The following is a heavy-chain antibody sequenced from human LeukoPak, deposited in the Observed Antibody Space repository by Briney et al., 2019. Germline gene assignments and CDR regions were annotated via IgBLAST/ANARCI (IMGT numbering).Heavy chain of an antibody. CDR3: ARDTTSIRGACGY. CDR1: GGTFSSYA. V-gene: IGHV1-69*01. J-gene: IGHJ4*02. D-gene: IGHD2/OR15-2a*01. CDR2: IIPIFGTA. Sequence: SVKVSCKASGGTFSSYAISWVRQAPGQGLEWMGGIIPIFGTANYAQKFQGRVTITADESTSTAYMELSSLRSDDTAVYYCARDTTSIRGACGYWGQGTLVTVSS.